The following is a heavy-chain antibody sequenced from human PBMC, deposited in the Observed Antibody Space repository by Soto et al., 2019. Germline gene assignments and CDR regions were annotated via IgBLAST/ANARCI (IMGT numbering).Heavy chain of an antibody. Sequence: PAETLSLTCAVSGGSISNSSWWWWVREPPGGGLEGFGVSCGSGSTNYTPSLKSRVTISVDKSKNKFSLKLSSVTAEDTAVYYCSYLGQNRSHDDDSSRYYDPFDYWGQGTLVTVSS. CDR1: GGSISNSSW. CDR2: SCGSGST. V-gene: IGHV4-4*02. J-gene: IGHJ4*02. CDR3: SYLGQNRSHDDDSSRYYDPFDY. D-gene: IGHD3-22*01.